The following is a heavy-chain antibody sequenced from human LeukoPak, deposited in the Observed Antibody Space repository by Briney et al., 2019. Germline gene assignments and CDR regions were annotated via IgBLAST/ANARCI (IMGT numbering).Heavy chain of an antibody. CDR3: ARGLDWSAIDI. J-gene: IGHJ3*02. D-gene: IGHD3/OR15-3a*01. CDR2: IYYSGST. V-gene: IGHV4-59*08. Sequence: PSETLSLTCTVSGGSISSYYWSWIRQPAGKGLEWIGSIYYSGSTYYNPSLKSRVTISVDTSKNQFSLKLSSVTAADTAVYYCARGLDWSAIDIWGQGTMVTVSS. CDR1: GGSISSYY.